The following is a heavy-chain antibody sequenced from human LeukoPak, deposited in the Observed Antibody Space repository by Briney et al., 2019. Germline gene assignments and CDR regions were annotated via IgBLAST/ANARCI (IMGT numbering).Heavy chain of an antibody. CDR1: GFTVSSNY. CDR3: ASSITMEQSDDY. Sequence: GGSLRLSCAASGFTVSSNYMSWVRQAPGKGLEWVSVIYSGGSTYYADSVKGRFTISRDNSKNTLYLQMNSLRAEDTAMYYCASSITMEQSDDYWGQGTLVTVSS. D-gene: IGHD3-10*01. CDR2: IYSGGST. V-gene: IGHV3-66*01. J-gene: IGHJ4*02.